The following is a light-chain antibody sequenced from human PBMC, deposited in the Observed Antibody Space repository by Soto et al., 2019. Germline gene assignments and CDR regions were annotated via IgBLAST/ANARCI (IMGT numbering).Light chain of an antibody. CDR2: AAS. J-gene: IGKJ1*01. V-gene: IGKV1-39*01. CDR1: QSISNY. Sequence: DIQMTQSPSSLSASVGDRVTITGRASQSISNYLNWYQQKPGKAHKLLIYAASSMQSGVPSRFSGSGSETDFTLTISSLQPDDSATYYCQQSFSPLWTFGHGTKVEV. CDR3: QQSFSPLWT.